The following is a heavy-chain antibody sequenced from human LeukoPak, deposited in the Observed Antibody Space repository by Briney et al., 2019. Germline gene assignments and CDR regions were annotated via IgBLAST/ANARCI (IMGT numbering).Heavy chain of an antibody. CDR1: GSTFSSYA. J-gene: IGHJ4*02. CDR3: ARGRKIVVVMGGFFDY. CDR2: ISGSGGST. D-gene: IGHD3-22*01. V-gene: IGHV3-23*01. Sequence: PGGSLRLSCAASGSTFSSYAISWVRQAPGKGLEWVSAISGSGGSTYYADSVKGRFTISRDNSKNTLYLQMNSLRAEDTAVYYCARGRKIVVVMGGFFDYWGQGTLVTVSS.